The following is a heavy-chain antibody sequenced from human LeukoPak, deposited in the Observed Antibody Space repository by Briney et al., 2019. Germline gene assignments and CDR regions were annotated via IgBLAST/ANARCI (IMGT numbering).Heavy chain of an antibody. CDR1: GYTFSNYG. Sequence: ASVKVSCKASGYTFSNYGISWVRQAPGQGPEWMGWISTYDGATYYPQRLQGRVTMTTDTSTSTAYMELRSLRSDDTAVYYCARASYYGSRSYYALRFDPWGQGTLVTVSS. J-gene: IGHJ5*02. V-gene: IGHV1-18*01. CDR2: ISTYDGAT. CDR3: ARASYYGSRSYYALRFDP. D-gene: IGHD3-10*01.